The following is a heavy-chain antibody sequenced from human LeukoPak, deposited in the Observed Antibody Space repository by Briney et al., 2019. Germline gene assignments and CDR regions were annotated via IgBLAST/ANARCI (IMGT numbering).Heavy chain of an antibody. D-gene: IGHD2-15*01. Sequence: SSVKVSCKASGYTFTSYGISWVRQAPGQGLEWMGWISADNGNTNYAQKLQGRVTMTTDTSTSTAYMELRSLRSDDTAVYYCARDLGGCSGGSCYSLGAFDIWGQGTMVTVSS. CDR2: ISADNGNT. J-gene: IGHJ3*02. CDR3: ARDLGGCSGGSCYSLGAFDI. CDR1: GYTFTSYG. V-gene: IGHV1-18*01.